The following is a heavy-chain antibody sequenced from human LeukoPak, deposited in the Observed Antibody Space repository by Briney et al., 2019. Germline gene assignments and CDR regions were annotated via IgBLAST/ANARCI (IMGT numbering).Heavy chain of an antibody. CDR3: ARAYQLLYEGYFDY. J-gene: IGHJ4*02. CDR2: INHSGST. V-gene: IGHV4-34*01. Sequence: SETLSLTCAVYGGSFSGYYWSWIRQPPGKGLEWIGEINHSGSTNYNPSLKSRVTISVDMSKNQFSLKLSSVTAADTAVYYCARAYQLLYEGYFDYWGQGTLVTVSS. D-gene: IGHD2-2*02. CDR1: GGSFSGYY.